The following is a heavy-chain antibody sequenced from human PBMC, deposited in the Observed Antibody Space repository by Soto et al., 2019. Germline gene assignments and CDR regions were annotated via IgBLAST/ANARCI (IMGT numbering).Heavy chain of an antibody. J-gene: IGHJ6*02. D-gene: IGHD2-2*01. Sequence: QVQLVQSGAEVKKPGSSVKVSCKASGGTFSSYAISWVRQAPGQGLEWMGGIIPISGTANYAQKFQGRVTIRADESTSTAYMELSSLRCEDTAVYYCARSQGSSTSLEIYYYYYYGMDVWGQGTTVTVSS. V-gene: IGHV1-69*01. CDR1: GGTFSSYA. CDR3: ARSQGSSTSLEIYYYYYYGMDV. CDR2: IIPISGTA.